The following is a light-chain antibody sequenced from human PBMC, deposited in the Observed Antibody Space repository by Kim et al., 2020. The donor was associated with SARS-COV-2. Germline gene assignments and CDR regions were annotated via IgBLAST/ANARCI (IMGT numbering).Light chain of an antibody. Sequence: VSPGERATLSCRASQSVSTNLAWYQQKPGQAPRLLIYGASTRATGIPARFSGSGSGTEFALIITSLQSEDFAVYYCQHYNNWPPWTFGQGTKVDIK. J-gene: IGKJ1*01. V-gene: IGKV3D-15*01. CDR3: QHYNNWPPWT. CDR1: QSVSTN. CDR2: GAS.